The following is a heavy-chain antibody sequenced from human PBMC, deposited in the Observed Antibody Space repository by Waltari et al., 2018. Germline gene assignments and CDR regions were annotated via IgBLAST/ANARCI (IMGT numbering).Heavy chain of an antibody. CDR3: AREVGVPDY. D-gene: IGHD3-10*01. CDR2: RNSDGSNK. CDR1: GFIFSSYW. Sequence: EVQLVESGGGLVQPGGSLRLSCAASGFIFSSYWMHWVRQAPGKGLESGSSRNSDGSNKRYADSVKGRFTVSRDNAKNTLDLQMNSLRAEDTAVYYCAREVGVPDYWGQGTLVTVSS. V-gene: IGHV3-74*01. J-gene: IGHJ4*02.